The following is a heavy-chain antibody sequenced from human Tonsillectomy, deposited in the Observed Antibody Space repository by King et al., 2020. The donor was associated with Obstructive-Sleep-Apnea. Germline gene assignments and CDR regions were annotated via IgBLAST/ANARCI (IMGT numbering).Heavy chain of an antibody. J-gene: IGHJ3*02. Sequence: DVQLVESGGGLVQPGRSLRLSCAASGFTFDDYGMHWVRQAPGKGLEWVSGISWNSGAIGYADPVKGRFTISRDNGKNSLYLQMNSLRAEDTALYFCVKDRGSGYCSGAFDIWGQGTMVAVSS. CDR2: ISWNSGAI. V-gene: IGHV3-9*01. CDR1: GFTFDDYG. CDR3: VKDRGSGYCSGAFDI. D-gene: IGHD3-9*01.